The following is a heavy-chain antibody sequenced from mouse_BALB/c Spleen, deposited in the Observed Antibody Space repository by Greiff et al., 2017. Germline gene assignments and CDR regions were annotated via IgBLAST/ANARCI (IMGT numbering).Heavy chain of an antibody. CDR3: ARRGLPYAMDY. CDR2: INPYNDGT. CDR1: GYTFTSYV. J-gene: IGHJ4*01. D-gene: IGHD5-5*01. V-gene: IGHV1-14*01. Sequence: VQLKESGPELVKPGASVKMSCKASGYTFTSYVMHWVKQKPGQGLEWIGYINPYNDGTKYNEKFKGKATLTSDKSSSTAYMELSSLTSEDSAVYYCARRGLPYAMDYWGQGTSVTVSS.